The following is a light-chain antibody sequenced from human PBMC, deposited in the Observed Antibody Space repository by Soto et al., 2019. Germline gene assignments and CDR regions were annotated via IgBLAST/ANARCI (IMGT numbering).Light chain of an antibody. J-gene: IGLJ1*01. Sequence: QSVLTQPPSASETPGQRVTISCSGSSSNIGGNTVNWYQQLPGTAPKLLIYNVNQRPSGVPDRFSGSKSGTSASLAISGLQSEDEAHYYCAAWDDSLNGDVFGTGTKLTVL. V-gene: IGLV1-44*01. CDR3: AAWDDSLNGDV. CDR2: NVN. CDR1: SSNIGGNT.